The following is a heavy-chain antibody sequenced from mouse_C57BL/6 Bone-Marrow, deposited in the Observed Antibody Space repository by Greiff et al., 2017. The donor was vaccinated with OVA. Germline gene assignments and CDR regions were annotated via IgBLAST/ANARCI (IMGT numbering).Heavy chain of an antibody. D-gene: IGHD2-2*01. J-gene: IGHJ3*01. CDR1: GFTFTSYG. Sequence: VQLVESGAELARPGASVKLSCKASGFTFTSYGISWVKQRPGQGLAWIGEIYPRSGTTYYNEKFKGKATLTADKSSSTAYMELRSLTSEDSSVYFCARGLWLSWFAYWGQGTLVTVSA. CDR2: IYPRSGTT. CDR3: ARGLWLSWFAY. V-gene: IGHV1-81*01.